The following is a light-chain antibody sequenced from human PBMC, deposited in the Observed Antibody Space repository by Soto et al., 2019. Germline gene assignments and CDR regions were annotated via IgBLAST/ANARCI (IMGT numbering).Light chain of an antibody. J-gene: IGKJ2*01. CDR1: QSVSSY. CDR3: QQYNNWPPYT. CDR2: GAS. V-gene: IGKV3-15*01. Sequence: EIVLTQSPATLSLSPGERSTLSCMASQSVSSYLAWYQQKPGQAPRLLIYGASTRATGIPARFSGSGSETEFTLTISSLQYEDFAVYYCQQYNNWPPYTFGQGTKVDIK.